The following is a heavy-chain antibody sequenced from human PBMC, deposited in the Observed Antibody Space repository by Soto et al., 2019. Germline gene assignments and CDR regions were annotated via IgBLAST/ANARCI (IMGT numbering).Heavy chain of an antibody. CDR1: RDGIASCY. Sequence: PVKLSWDAPRDGIASCYRRWVQQANKHGLEWMGIINPNGGSTRFAQTFQGRITMTRDTSTSTVYMELRSLRSEDTAIYYCARSSAGVFGIIIEGSHWFAPWGQASFVTLHS. CDR2: INPNGGST. D-gene: IGHD3-16*02. CDR3: ARSSAGVFGIIIEGSHWFAP. J-gene: IGHJ5*02. V-gene: IGHV1-46*01.